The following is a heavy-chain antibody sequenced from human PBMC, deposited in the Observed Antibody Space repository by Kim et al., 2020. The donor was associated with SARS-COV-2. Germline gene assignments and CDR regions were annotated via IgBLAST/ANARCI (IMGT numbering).Heavy chain of an antibody. CDR3: ARDYCGSTSCQYYYGMDV. CDR1: GFSFSTFA. D-gene: IGHD2-2*01. V-gene: IGHV3-30*01. Sequence: GGSLRLSCAASGFSFSTFAMHWVRQAPGKGLEWVVVISYDGSNKYYVDSVKGRFTISRDNSKNTLYLQMNSLRAEDTAVYYCARDYCGSTSCQYYYGMDVWGQRTTVTVSS. CDR2: ISYDGSNK. J-gene: IGHJ6*02.